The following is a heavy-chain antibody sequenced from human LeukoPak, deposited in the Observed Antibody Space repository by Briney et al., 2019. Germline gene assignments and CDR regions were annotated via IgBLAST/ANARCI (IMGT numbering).Heavy chain of an antibody. CDR1: GYTFTSYG. D-gene: IGHD2-15*01. CDR3: ARGTAKYCSGGSCYSGTHFDY. CDR2: MNPNSGNT. V-gene: IGHV1-8*02. J-gene: IGHJ4*02. Sequence: ASVKVSCKASGYTFTSYGISWVRQAPGQGLEWMGWMNPNSGNTGYAQKFQGRVTMTRNTSISTAYMELSSLRSEDTAVYYCARGTAKYCSGGSCYSGTHFDYWGQGTLVTVSS.